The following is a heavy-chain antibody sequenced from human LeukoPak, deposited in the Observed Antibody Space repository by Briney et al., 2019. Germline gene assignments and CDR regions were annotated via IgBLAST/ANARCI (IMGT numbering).Heavy chain of an antibody. Sequence: SETLSLTCAVYGGSFSGCYWSWIRQPPGKGLEWIGEINHSGSTNYNPSLKSRVTISVDTSKNQFSLKLSSVTAADTAVYYCARGFTRSYFDYWGQGTLVTVSS. CDR1: GGSFSGCY. CDR2: INHSGST. J-gene: IGHJ4*02. CDR3: ARGFTRSYFDY. V-gene: IGHV4-34*01.